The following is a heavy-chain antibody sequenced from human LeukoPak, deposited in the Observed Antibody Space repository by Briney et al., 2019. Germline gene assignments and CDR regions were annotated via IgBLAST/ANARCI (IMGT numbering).Heavy chain of an antibody. CDR2: IYPGGSDT. J-gene: IGHJ4*02. V-gene: IGHV5-51*01. CDR3: ARAITYGGKPALGY. D-gene: IGHD4-23*01. CDR1: GYRFTSYW. Sequence: GEALKISLKGSGYRFTSYWIGWVRQMPGKGVEWMGIIYPGGSDTRYSPSFQGQVTISADKSINTAYLQWSSLKASDTAMYYCARAITYGGKPALGYWGQGTLVTVSS.